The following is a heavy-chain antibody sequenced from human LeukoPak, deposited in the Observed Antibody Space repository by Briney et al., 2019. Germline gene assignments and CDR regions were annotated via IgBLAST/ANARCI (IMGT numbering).Heavy chain of an antibody. D-gene: IGHD4-17*01. CDR1: GYSISSGYY. Sequence: SETLSLTCTVSGYSISSGYYWGWIRQPPGKGLEWIASIYHSGSTYYNPSLKSRVSMSVDTSKSQFSLRLSSVTAADTAVYYCARNSRDDYVLWGQGSLVTVSS. CDR2: IYHSGST. J-gene: IGHJ4*02. V-gene: IGHV4-38-2*02. CDR3: ARNSRDDYVL.